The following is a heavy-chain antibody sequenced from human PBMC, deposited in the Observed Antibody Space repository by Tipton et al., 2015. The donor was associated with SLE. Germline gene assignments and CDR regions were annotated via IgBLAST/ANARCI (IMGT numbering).Heavy chain of an antibody. Sequence: TLSLTCTVSGDSIRSGSHYWNWNRRPAGKGLEWIGHIYSTGSTNYNPSLKSRVTISVDTSKNQFSLRLTSVTAADTAVYYCTRGPPTYNWFAPWGQGTLVTVSS. CDR2: IYSTGST. V-gene: IGHV4-61*09. CDR3: TRGPPTYNWFAP. CDR1: GDSIRSGSHY. J-gene: IGHJ5*02.